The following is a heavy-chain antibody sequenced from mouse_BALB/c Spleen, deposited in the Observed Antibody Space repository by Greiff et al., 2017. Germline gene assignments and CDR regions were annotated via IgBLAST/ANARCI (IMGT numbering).Heavy chain of an antibody. CDR1: GYSFTSYW. Sequence: VQLQQSGPQLVRPGASVKISCKASGYSFTSYWMHWVKQRPGQGLEWIGMIDPSDSETRLNQKFKDKATLTVDKSSSTAYMQLSSPTSEDSAVYYCAREGLYGSSAWFAYGGQGTLVTVSA. CDR3: AREGLYGSSAWFAY. V-gene: IGHV1S126*01. D-gene: IGHD1-1*01. CDR2: IDPSDSET. J-gene: IGHJ3*01.